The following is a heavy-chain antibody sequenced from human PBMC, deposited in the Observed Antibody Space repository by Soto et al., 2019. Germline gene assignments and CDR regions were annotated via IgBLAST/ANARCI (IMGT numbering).Heavy chain of an antibody. V-gene: IGHV3-21*01. CDR1: GFTFTRYS. CDR2: ISSTTKYI. CDR3: ARESEDLTSNFDY. Sequence: EVQLVESGGGLVKPGGSLRLSCAASGFTFTRYSMNWVRQAPGKGLEWVSSISSTTKYIYYADSMKGRFTVSRDNAKNSVYLDMNSLIAEDTAVYYCARESEDLTSNFDYWGQGTLVTVSS. J-gene: IGHJ4*02.